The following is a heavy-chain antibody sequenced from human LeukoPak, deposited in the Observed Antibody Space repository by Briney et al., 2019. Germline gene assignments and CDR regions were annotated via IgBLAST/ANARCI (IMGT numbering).Heavy chain of an antibody. CDR3: AHEFPCGGDCYGYFYYYGMDV. CDR1: GGTFSSYA. J-gene: IGHJ6*02. Sequence: GASVKVSCTASGGTFSSYAISWVRQAPGQGLEWMGRIIPIFGIASYAQKFQGRVTITADKSTSTAYMELSSLRSEDTAVYYCAHEFPCGGDCYGYFYYYGMDVWGQGTTVTVSS. V-gene: IGHV1-69*04. D-gene: IGHD2-21*02. CDR2: IIPIFGIA.